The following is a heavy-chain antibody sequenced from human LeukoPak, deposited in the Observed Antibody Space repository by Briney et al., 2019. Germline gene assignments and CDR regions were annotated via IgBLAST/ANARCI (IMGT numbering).Heavy chain of an antibody. D-gene: IGHD2-2*01. CDR3: ARGRVVVPAANFPFDY. Sequence: SGTLSLTCAVSGYSISSGYYWGWIRQPPGKGLEWIGEINHSGSTNYNPSLKSRVTISVDTYKNQFSLKLSSVTAADTAVYYCARGRVVVPAANFPFDYWGQGTLVTVSS. CDR2: INHSGST. V-gene: IGHV4-38-2*01. J-gene: IGHJ4*02. CDR1: GYSISSGYY.